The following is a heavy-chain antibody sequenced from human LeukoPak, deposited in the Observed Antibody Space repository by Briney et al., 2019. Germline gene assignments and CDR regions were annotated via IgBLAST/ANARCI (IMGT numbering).Heavy chain of an antibody. D-gene: IGHD1-26*01. CDR1: GYIFINHG. CDR2: ISAYNGNT. Sequence: ASVKVSCKASGYIFINHGIAWVRQAPGQGLEYMGWISAYNGNTDYAQKFQSRVTMTTDTSTSTAYMELRGLRFDDTAVYYCARWGPSPSDYWGQGTLVTVSS. V-gene: IGHV1-18*01. J-gene: IGHJ4*02. CDR3: ARWGPSPSDY.